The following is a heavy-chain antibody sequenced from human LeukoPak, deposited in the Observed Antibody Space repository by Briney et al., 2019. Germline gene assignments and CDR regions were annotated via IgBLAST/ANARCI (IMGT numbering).Heavy chain of an antibody. CDR3: AREGYCSSTSCCNFEDYYYYGMDV. Sequence: ASVKVSCKASGYTFTSYAMNWVRQAPGQGLEWMGWINTNTGNPTYAQGFTGRFVFSLDTSVGTAYLQISSLKAEDTAVYYCAREGYCSSTSCCNFEDYYYYGMDVWGQGTTVTVSS. CDR1: GYTFTSYA. CDR2: INTNTGNP. D-gene: IGHD2-2*01. J-gene: IGHJ6*02. V-gene: IGHV7-4-1*02.